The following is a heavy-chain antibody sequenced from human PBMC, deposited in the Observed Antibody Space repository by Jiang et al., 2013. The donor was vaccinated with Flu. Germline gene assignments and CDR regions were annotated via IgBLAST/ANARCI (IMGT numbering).Heavy chain of an antibody. Sequence: VQLLESGGGLVQPGGSLRLSCAASGFTLSSYAMSWVRQAPGKGLEWVSAISGSGDSTNYADFVKGRFTISRDNSKNTVYLQMNSLRAEDTAVYYCAQDRPASGWFYWGQGTLVTVSS. CDR2: ISGSGDST. V-gene: IGHV3-23*01. J-gene: IGHJ4*02. CDR3: AQDRPASGWFY. CDR1: GFTLSSYA. D-gene: IGHD6-19*01.